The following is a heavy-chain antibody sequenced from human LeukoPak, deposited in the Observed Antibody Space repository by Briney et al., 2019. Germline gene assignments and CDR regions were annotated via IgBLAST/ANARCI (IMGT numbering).Heavy chain of an antibody. D-gene: IGHD6-13*01. CDR3: ARDVEWNRGTGYSSSWPVYGMDV. V-gene: IGHV3-33*01. Sequence: GGSLRPSCAASGFTFSIYGMHGVRQAPGKGLEWVAVIWYDGSNKYYADSVKGRFTISRDNSKNTLYLQMNSLRAEDTAVYYCARDVEWNRGTGYSSSWPVYGMDVWGQGTTVTVSS. CDR2: IWYDGSNK. CDR1: GFTFSIYG. J-gene: IGHJ6*02.